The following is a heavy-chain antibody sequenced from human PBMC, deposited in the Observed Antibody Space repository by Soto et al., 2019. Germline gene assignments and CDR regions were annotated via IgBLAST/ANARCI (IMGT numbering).Heavy chain of an antibody. CDR3: ARENVAVAAPGGIDY. Sequence: ASVKVSCKASGYTSTSYGISWVRQAPGQGLEWMGWISAYNGNTNYAQKLQGRVTMTTDTSTSTAYMELRSLRSDDTAVYYCARENVAVAAPGGIDYWGQGTLVTVSS. CDR1: GYTSTSYG. V-gene: IGHV1-18*01. J-gene: IGHJ4*02. D-gene: IGHD6-19*01. CDR2: ISAYNGNT.